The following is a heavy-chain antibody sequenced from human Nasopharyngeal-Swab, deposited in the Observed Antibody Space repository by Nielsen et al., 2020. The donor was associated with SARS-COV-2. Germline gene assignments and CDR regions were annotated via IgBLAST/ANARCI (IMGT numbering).Heavy chain of an antibody. CDR2: INPNSGGT. J-gene: IGHJ4*02. Sequence: ASVKVSCKASGYTFTGYYMRWVRQAPGQGLEWMGWINPNSGGTNYAQKFQGWVTMTRDTSISTAYMELSRLRSDDTAVYYCARDSGAVGTDYWGQGTLVTVSS. V-gene: IGHV1-2*04. CDR1: GYTFTGYY. CDR3: ARDSGAVGTDY. D-gene: IGHD6-19*01.